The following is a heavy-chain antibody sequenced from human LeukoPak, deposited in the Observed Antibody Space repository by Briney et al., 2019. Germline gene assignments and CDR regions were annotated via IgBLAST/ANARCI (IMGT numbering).Heavy chain of an antibody. V-gene: IGHV4-34*01. CDR2: INRRGST. J-gene: IGHJ3*02. CDR3: ARTSYSSMGAFDI. CDR1: GGSFSGYY. Sequence: KPSETLSLTCAVYGGSFSGYYWSWIRQPPGKGLEWIGEINRRGSTNYNPSLESRVTISVDTSKNQFSLKLSSVTAADTSVYYCARTSYSSMGAFDIWGQGTMVTVSS. D-gene: IGHD6-13*01.